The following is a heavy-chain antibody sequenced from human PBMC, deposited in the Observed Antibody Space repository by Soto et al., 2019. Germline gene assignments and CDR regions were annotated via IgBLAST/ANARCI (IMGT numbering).Heavy chain of an antibody. Sequence: QLQLQESGPGLVKPSETLSLTCTVSGGSISSSGYYWGWIRQPPGKGLEWIGSIYYSGSAYYNPSLKSRVTISVDTSKNQFSLKLNSVTAADAAVFYCAGHRFYSDSWYFDLWGRGTLVTVSS. V-gene: IGHV4-39*01. CDR2: IYYSGSA. J-gene: IGHJ2*01. CDR3: AGHRFYSDSWYFDL. D-gene: IGHD4-17*01. CDR1: GGSISSSGYY.